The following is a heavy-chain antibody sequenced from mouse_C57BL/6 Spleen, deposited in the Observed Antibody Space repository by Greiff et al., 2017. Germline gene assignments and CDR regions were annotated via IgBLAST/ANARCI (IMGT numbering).Heavy chain of an antibody. CDR2: INPSSGYT. J-gene: IGHJ4*01. CDR3: ATGTRAMDY. Sequence: QVHVKQSGAELARPGASVKMSCKASGYTFTSYTMHWVKQRPGQGLEWIGYINPSSGYTKYNQKFKDKATLTADKSSSTAYMQLSSLTSEDSAVYYCATGTRAMDYWGQGTSVTVSS. D-gene: IGHD4-1*01. CDR1: GYTFTSYT. V-gene: IGHV1-4*01.